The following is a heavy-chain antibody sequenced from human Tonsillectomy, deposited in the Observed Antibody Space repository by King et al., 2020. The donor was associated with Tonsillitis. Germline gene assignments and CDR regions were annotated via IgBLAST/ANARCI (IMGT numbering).Heavy chain of an antibody. Sequence: VQLVESGGGVVQPGRSLRLSCGASGFTFSHFAMHWVRQAPGQGLEWVALISFDGGYAYYADSVKGRFTLSRDNSNNTLYLQINSLRVEDTAVYYCARDRPTVVTHRLDVWGKGTTVTVSS. V-gene: IGHV3-30*01. D-gene: IGHD4-23*01. CDR2: ISFDGGYA. J-gene: IGHJ6*04. CDR1: GFTFSHFA. CDR3: ARDRPTVVTHRLDV.